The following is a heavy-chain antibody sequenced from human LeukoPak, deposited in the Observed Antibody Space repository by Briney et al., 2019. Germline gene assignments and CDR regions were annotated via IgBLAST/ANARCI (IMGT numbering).Heavy chain of an antibody. CDR3: AKDRWTYCSSASCRLSPYFDY. J-gene: IGHJ4*02. V-gene: IGHV3-30*18. D-gene: IGHD2-2*01. Sequence: PGGSLRLSCTDSGFTFSSYGMHWVRQAPGKGLEWVAVISYDGSNKYYADSVKGRFTISRDNSKNTLYLQMSSLRAEDTTVYYRAKDRWTYCSSASCRLSPYFDYWGQGTLVTVSS. CDR2: ISYDGSNK. CDR1: GFTFSSYG.